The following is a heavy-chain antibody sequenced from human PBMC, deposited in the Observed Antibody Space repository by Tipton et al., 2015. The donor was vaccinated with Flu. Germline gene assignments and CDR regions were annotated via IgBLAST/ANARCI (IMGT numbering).Heavy chain of an antibody. J-gene: IGHJ4*02. CDR1: GYTFTSYD. CDR2: MNPNSGNT. D-gene: IGHD3-10*01. CDR3: ARRLSGSYYKRGPFGY. Sequence: QVQLVQSGAEVKKPGASVKVSCKASGYTFTSYDINWVRQATGQGLEWMGWMNPNSGNTGYAQKFQGRVTMTRNTSISTAYMELSSLRSEDTAVYYCARRLSGSYYKRGPFGYWGQGTLVAVSS. V-gene: IGHV1-8*01.